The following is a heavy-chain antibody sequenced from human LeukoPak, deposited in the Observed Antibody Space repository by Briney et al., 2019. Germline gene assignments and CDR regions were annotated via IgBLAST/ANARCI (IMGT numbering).Heavy chain of an antibody. D-gene: IGHD3-22*01. Sequence: GGSLRLSCAASGFTFSNAWMSWVRQAPGKGLEWVGRIKSKTDGGTTDYAAPVKGRFTISRDDPKNTLYLQMNSLKTEDTAVYYCTTDYYDSSGYYSLEYWGQGTLVTVSS. V-gene: IGHV3-15*01. J-gene: IGHJ4*02. CDR1: GFTFSNAW. CDR2: IKSKTDGGTT. CDR3: TTDYYDSSGYYSLEY.